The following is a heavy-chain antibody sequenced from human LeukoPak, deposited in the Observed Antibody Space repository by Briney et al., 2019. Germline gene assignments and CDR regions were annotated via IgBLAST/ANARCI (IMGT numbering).Heavy chain of an antibody. CDR3: AKDYWQLRHLDY. CDR2: ISGSGGST. CDR1: GFTFSSYG. V-gene: IGHV3-23*01. D-gene: IGHD2-15*01. J-gene: IGHJ4*02. Sequence: GGTLRLSCAASGFTFSSYGMSWVRQAPGKGLEWVSAISGSGGSTYYADSVKGRFTISRDNSKNTLYLQMNSLRAEDTAVYYCAKDYWQLRHLDYWGQGTLVTVSS.